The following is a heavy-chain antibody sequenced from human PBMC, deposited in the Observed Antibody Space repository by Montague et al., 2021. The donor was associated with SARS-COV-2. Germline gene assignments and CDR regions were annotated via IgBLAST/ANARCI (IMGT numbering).Heavy chain of an antibody. D-gene: IGHD3-16*02. CDR1: GFSLNNRLG. V-gene: IGHV2-26*01. J-gene: IGHJ4*02. CDR2: IXLNGEQ. Sequence: PALVKPTQTLTLTCTVSGFSLNNRLGVTWIRQPPGKALEWLAHIXLNGEQSVTTSLKTRVTVSRDTSKNQVVLSMTNVDPADTATYYCARIRSDPPLLYLGVWDYYFDFWGQGILVSVSS. CDR3: ARIRSDPPLLYLGVWDYYFDF.